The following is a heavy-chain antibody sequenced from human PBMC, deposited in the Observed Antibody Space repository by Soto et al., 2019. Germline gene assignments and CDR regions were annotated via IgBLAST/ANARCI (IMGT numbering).Heavy chain of an antibody. V-gene: IGHV3-7*03. CDR1: GFTFSSYW. CDR2: IKQDGSQK. CDR3: VRELGMRY. D-gene: IGHD7-27*01. Sequence: PGGSLRVSCADSGFTFSSYWITWVRQAPGKGLEWVASIKQDGSQKSYVDSVKGRFTIARDNAESSLYLQLSSLRVDDSAMYYCVRELGMRYWGQGTLVTVSS. J-gene: IGHJ4*02.